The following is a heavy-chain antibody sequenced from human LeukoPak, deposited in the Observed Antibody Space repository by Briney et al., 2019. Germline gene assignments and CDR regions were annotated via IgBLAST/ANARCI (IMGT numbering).Heavy chain of an antibody. V-gene: IGHV3-74*01. CDR2: INSDGSST. D-gene: IGHD3-16*01. J-gene: IGHJ3*02. Sequence: GGSLRLSCAASGFTFSSYSMHWVRQAPGKGLVWVSRINSDGSSTSYADSVKGRFTISRDNAKNTLYLQMNSLRAEDTAVYYCARVRGSPAAFDIWGQGTMVTVSS. CDR3: ARVRGSPAAFDI. CDR1: GFTFSSYS.